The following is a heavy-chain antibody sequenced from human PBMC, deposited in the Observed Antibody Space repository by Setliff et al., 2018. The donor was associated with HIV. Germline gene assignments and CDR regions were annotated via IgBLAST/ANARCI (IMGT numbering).Heavy chain of an antibody. J-gene: IGHJ4*02. Sequence: KASETLSLTCTVSGGSISSGTYYWSWIRQHPGKGLEWIGYIYYSGSTYYNPSLTSRVTISVDTSRNQFSLKLSSVTAADTAVYYCARDRSDYYNLPGYFDHWGQGTPVTVSS. D-gene: IGHD3-3*01. CDR3: ARDRSDYYNLPGYFDH. V-gene: IGHV4-31*03. CDR2: IYYSGST. CDR1: GGSISSGTYY.